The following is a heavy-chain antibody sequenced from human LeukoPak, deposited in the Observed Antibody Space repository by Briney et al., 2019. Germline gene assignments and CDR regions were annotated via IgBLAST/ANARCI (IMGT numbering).Heavy chain of an antibody. J-gene: IGHJ4*02. CDR1: GFTFSSYA. D-gene: IGHD6-13*01. CDR3: AGSAAGIPTLLDY. CDR2: ISGSGGGT. Sequence: GGSLRLSCAASGFTFSSYAMSWVRQAPGKGLEWVSAISGSGGGTYYVDFLKGRFTISRDNSKNTLYLQMNSLRAEDTAVYYYAGSAAGIPTLLDYWGQGTLVTVSS. V-gene: IGHV3-23*01.